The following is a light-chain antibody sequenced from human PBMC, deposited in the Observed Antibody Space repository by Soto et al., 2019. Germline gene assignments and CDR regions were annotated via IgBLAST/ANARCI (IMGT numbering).Light chain of an antibody. Sequence: QSVLTQPPSASGTPGQRVTISCSGSSSNIETNDIYWHQQLPGSAPKLLIYSNDQRPSGVPDRFSASKSGTSASLAISGLRSEDEAEYFCATWDDSLNGFYVFGTGTKLTVL. CDR1: SSNIETND. CDR2: SND. CDR3: ATWDDSLNGFYV. J-gene: IGLJ1*01. V-gene: IGLV1-47*02.